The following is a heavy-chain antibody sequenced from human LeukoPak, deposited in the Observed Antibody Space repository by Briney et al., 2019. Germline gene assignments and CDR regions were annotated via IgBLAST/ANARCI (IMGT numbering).Heavy chain of an antibody. CDR1: GFTFSSYA. CDR2: IRSKAYGGTT. Sequence: PGGSLRLSCAASGFTFSSYAMSWVRQAPGKGLEWVGFIRSKAYGGTTEYAASVKGRFTISRDDSKSIAYLQMNSLKTEDTAVYYCTRGDTGDYWGQGTLVTVSS. CDR3: TRGDTGDY. J-gene: IGHJ4*02. V-gene: IGHV3-49*04. D-gene: IGHD2-8*02.